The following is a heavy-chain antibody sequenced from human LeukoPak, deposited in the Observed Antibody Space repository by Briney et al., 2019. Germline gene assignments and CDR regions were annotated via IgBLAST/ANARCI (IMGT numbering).Heavy chain of an antibody. CDR3: ARDYYGSGSCGY. J-gene: IGHJ4*02. CDR2: ISGYNGYT. CDR1: GYTFTSFG. V-gene: IGHV1-18*01. Sequence: ASVKVSCKASGYTFTSFGISWVRQAPRQGLEWMGWISGYNGYTKYAQKVQGRVTMTTDTSTSTAYMELRSLRSDDTAVHYCARDYYGSGSCGYWGQGTLVTVSS. D-gene: IGHD3-10*01.